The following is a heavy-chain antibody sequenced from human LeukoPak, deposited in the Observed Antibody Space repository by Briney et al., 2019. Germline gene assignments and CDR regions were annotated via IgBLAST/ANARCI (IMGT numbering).Heavy chain of an antibody. CDR2: IIPILGTA. J-gene: IGHJ4*02. D-gene: IGHD3-9*01. V-gene: IGHV1-69*13. CDR3: ARGVLRYFDWLLGYFDY. Sequence: SVKVSCKASGGTFISYAISWVRQAPGQGLEWMGGIIPILGTANYAQKFQGRVTITADESTSTAYMELSSLRSEDTAVYYCARGVLRYFDWLLGYFDYWGQGTLVTVSS. CDR1: GGTFISYA.